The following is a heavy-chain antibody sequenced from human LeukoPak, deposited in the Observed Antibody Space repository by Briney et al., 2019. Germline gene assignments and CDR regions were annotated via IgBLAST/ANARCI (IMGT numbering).Heavy chain of an antibody. CDR1: GYPFTSYD. J-gene: IGHJ6*03. CDR2: MNPNSGNT. Sequence: ASVKVSCKASGYPFTSYDINWVRQATGQGVEWMGWMNPNSGNTGYAQKFQGRVTITRNTSITTAYMELSSLRSEDTAVYFCARGVLTTPYYYYYMDVWGKGTTVTVSS. D-gene: IGHD1-1*01. CDR3: ARGVLTTPYYYYYMDV. V-gene: IGHV1-8*03.